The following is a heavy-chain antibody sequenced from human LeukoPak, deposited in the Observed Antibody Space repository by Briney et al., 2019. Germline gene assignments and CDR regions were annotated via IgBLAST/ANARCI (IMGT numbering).Heavy chain of an antibody. CDR1: GFTFSSYW. J-gene: IGHJ4*02. CDR3: AKERQGGNSYGDEAFYFDY. D-gene: IGHD4-23*01. V-gene: IGHV3-74*01. Sequence: PGGSLRLSCAASGFTFSSYWMYWVRQTPGAGLVWVSRISPDGSETVNADSVKGRFTISRDNSKNTLYLQMHSLRAEDTAIYYCAKERQGGNSYGDEAFYFDYWGRGTLVTVSS. CDR2: ISPDGSET.